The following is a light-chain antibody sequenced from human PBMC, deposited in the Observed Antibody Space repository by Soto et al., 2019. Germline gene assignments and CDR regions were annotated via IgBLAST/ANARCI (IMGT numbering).Light chain of an antibody. V-gene: IGKV1-9*01. Sequence: DIQLTQSPSFLSASVGDGVTITCLASQGINSHLAWFQQKPGKAPRLLIYSASTLQSGVPSRFSGSGSGTEFTLTISSLQPEDFATYYCQKFDGYPLTFGGGTKMEIK. J-gene: IGKJ4*01. CDR1: QGINSH. CDR3: QKFDGYPLT. CDR2: SAS.